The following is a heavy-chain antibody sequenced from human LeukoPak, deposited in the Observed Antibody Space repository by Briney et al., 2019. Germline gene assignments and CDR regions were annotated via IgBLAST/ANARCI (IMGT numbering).Heavy chain of an antibody. J-gene: IGHJ3*02. Sequence: TSETLSLTCTVSSGSITSYHWTWIRQSPGKGLDWIGYIHYGGSTTYNPSLKSRVTISIDPWKKQFSLKVTSVTAADTGLYYCARRCTVGATFDALDIWGQGAAVIVS. D-gene: IGHD1-26*01. V-gene: IGHV4-59*08. CDR2: IHYGGST. CDR3: ARRCTVGATFDALDI. CDR1: SGSITSYH.